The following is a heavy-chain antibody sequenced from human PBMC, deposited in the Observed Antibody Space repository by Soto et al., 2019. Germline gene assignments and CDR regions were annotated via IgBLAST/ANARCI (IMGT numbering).Heavy chain of an antibody. J-gene: IGHJ4*02. D-gene: IGHD2-8*01. V-gene: IGHV4-30-4*01. CDR1: GGSISSGDYY. CDR3: ARNGAVDY. Sequence: QVQLQESGPGLVKPSQTLSLTCTVSGGSISSGDYYWSWIRQPPGKGLEWIGYILYSGNTNYNPSLESPRTISVDTSKLQFSLTLTSVTAADTAVYYCARNGAVDYWGRATVVPVSS. CDR2: ILYSGNT.